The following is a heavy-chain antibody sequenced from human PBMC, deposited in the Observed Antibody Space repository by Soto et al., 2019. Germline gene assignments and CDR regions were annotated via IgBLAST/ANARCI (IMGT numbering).Heavy chain of an antibody. CDR3: ARGLSGGSPSYAFDI. Sequence: EVQLVESGGGLVKPGGSLRLSCAASGFTFSSYSMNWVRQAQGKGLEWVSSISSSSSYIYYADSVKGRFTISRDNAKNSLYLQMNSLRAEDTAVYYCARGLSGGSPSYAFDIWGPGTMVTVSS. CDR1: GFTFSSYS. J-gene: IGHJ3*02. CDR2: ISSSSSYI. D-gene: IGHD2-15*01. V-gene: IGHV3-21*01.